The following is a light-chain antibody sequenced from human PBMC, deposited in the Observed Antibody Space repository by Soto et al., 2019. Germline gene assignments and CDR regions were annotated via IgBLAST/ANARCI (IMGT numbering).Light chain of an antibody. Sequence: AIRMTQSPSSFSASTGDRVTITCRASQGISSYLAWYQQKPGKSPKLLIYAASTFQSGVPSRFSGSGSGTDFTFTISCLQSEDFATYYCQQYYSYPGTFGPGTKVDI. CDR3: QQYYSYPGT. J-gene: IGKJ3*01. CDR2: AAS. V-gene: IGKV1-8*01. CDR1: QGISSY.